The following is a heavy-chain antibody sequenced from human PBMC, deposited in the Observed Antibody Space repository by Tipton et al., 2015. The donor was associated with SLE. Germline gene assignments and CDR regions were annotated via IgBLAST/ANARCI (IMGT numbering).Heavy chain of an antibody. CDR1: GGSISSYY. D-gene: IGHD3-16*01. CDR3: ARFGVILDAFDI. J-gene: IGHJ3*02. CDR2: IYYSGST. V-gene: IGHV4-59*08. Sequence: TLSLTCTVSGGSISSYYWSWIRQPPGKGLEWIGYIYYSGSTNFNPSLKSRVTLSVDTSKNQFSLKLSSVTAADTAVYYCARFGVILDAFDIWGQGTMVTVSS.